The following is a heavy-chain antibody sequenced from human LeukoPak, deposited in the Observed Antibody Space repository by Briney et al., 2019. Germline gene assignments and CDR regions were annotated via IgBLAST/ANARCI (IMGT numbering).Heavy chain of an antibody. V-gene: IGHV3-11*06. J-gene: IGHJ4*02. CDR2: ISSSSSYT. Sequence: GGSLRLSCAASGFTFSDYYMSWIRQAPGKGLEWVSYISSSSSYTNYADSVKGRFTISRDNAKNSLYLQMNSLRAEDTAVNYCARLGDYLDYDYWGQGTLVTVSS. CDR3: ARLGDYLDYDY. D-gene: IGHD4-17*01. CDR1: GFTFSDYY.